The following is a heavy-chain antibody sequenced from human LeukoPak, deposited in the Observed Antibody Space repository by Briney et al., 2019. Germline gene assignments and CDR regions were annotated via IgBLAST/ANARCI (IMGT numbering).Heavy chain of an antibody. CDR3: ARDRERDGITLGAFDI. Sequence: EGSLRLSCAASGFTFSSYSMNWVRQAPGKGLEWVSSISSSSSYIYYADSVKGRFTISRDNAKNSLYLQMNSLRAEDTAVYYCARDRERDGITLGAFDIWGQGTMVTVSS. V-gene: IGHV3-21*01. J-gene: IGHJ3*02. CDR1: GFTFSSYS. D-gene: IGHD3-10*01. CDR2: ISSSSSYI.